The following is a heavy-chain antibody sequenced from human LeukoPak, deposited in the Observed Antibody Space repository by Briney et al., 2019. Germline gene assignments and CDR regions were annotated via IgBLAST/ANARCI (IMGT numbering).Heavy chain of an antibody. CDR2: IIPIFGTA. Sequence: SVKVSCKASGGTFSSYAISWVRQAPGQGLEWMGGIIPIFGTANYAQKFQGRVTITADESTSTAYMELSSLRSGDTAVYYCARFAVHRRLAVAGQFGLDYWGQGTLVTVSS. J-gene: IGHJ4*02. CDR3: ARFAVHRRLAVAGQFGLDY. CDR1: GGTFSSYA. D-gene: IGHD6-19*01. V-gene: IGHV1-69*13.